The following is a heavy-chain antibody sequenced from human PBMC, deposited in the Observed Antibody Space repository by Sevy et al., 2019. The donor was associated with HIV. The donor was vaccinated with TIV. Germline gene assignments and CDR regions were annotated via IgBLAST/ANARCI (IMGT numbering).Heavy chain of an antibody. V-gene: IGHV4-34*01. Sequence: SETLSLTCAVYGGSFSGYYWNWIRQSPGKGLEWIGEINHSGSTHYNPSLKSRFTISVDTSKNQFSLRLNPVTAADTAVYYCARAPPVVVVPGAPSWFDPWGQGTLVTVSS. J-gene: IGHJ5*02. CDR3: ARAPPVVVVPGAPSWFDP. CDR1: GGSFSGYY. CDR2: INHSGST. D-gene: IGHD2-2*01.